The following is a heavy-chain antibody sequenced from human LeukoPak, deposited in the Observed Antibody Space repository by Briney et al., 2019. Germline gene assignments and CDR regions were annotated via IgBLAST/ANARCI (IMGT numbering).Heavy chain of an antibody. D-gene: IGHD6-13*01. CDR3: AKDKIAAAGKAGDGMDV. CDR2: IGWNSGSI. CDR1: GFPFFVYP. V-gene: IGHV3-9*01. J-gene: IGHJ6*02. Sequence: PGRSLRLSCAASGFPFFVYPMPESGQAPGKGLGWVPGIGWNSGSIGYADSVKGRFTISRDNAKNSLYLQMNSLRAEDTALYYCAKDKIAAAGKAGDGMDVWGQGTTVTVSS.